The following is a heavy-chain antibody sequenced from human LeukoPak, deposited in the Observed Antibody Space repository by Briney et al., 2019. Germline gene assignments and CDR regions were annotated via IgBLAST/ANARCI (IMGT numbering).Heavy chain of an antibody. J-gene: IGHJ5*02. CDR3: ARGVLLVPAAARNWFDP. Sequence: PSETLSLTCTASGGSISSGSYSWSWIRQPAGKGLEWIGRIYTSGSTKYNPSLNSRVTISLDTSKNQFSLKLSSVTAADTAVYYCARGVLLVPAAARNWFDPWGQGTLVTVSS. D-gene: IGHD2-2*01. V-gene: IGHV4-61*02. CDR2: IYTSGST. CDR1: GGSISSGSYS.